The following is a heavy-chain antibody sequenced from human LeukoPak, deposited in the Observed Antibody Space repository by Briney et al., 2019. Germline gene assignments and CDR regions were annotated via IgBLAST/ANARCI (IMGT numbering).Heavy chain of an antibody. Sequence: PGGSLRLSCAASGFTVSSTFMSWVRQAPGKGLEWVSVIYSGGSTHYADSVKGRFTTSKDNSNNTVYLQMNSLRAEDTAVYYSARDNAYFDYWRRGTLVTVSS. V-gene: IGHV3-53*01. CDR1: GFTVSSTF. CDR2: IYSGGST. J-gene: IGHJ4*02. CDR3: ARDNAYFDY.